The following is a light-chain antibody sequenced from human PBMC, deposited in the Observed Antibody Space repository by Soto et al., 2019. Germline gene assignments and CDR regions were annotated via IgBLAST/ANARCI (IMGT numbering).Light chain of an antibody. J-gene: IGKJ1*01. CDR3: QQYGSSPRT. V-gene: IGKV3-20*01. CDR1: QSVSSSY. Sequence: ESVLTQSPETLSLSPGERATLSCRASQSVSSSYLAWYQQKPGQAPRLLIYGASSRATGIPDRFSGSGSGTDFTLTISRLEPEDFAVYYCQQYGSSPRTFGQVTKVDIK. CDR2: GAS.